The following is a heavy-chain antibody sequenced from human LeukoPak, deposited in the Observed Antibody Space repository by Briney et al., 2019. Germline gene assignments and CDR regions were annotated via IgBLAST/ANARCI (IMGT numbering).Heavy chain of an antibody. CDR2: ISWNSGSI. Sequence: GRSLRLTCAASGFTFDDYAMHWVRQAPGKGLEWVSGISWNSGSIGYADSVKGRFTISRDNAKNSLYLQMNSLRAEDTALYYCAKDILAKIVVVTAIQAAFDIWGQGTIVTVSS. V-gene: IGHV3-9*01. D-gene: IGHD2-21*02. CDR1: GFTFDDYA. J-gene: IGHJ3*02. CDR3: AKDILAKIVVVTAIQAAFDI.